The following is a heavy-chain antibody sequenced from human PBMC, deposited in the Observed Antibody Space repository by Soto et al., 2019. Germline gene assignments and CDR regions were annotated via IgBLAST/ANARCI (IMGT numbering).Heavy chain of an antibody. CDR1: GFTFSNAW. D-gene: IGHD3-3*01. V-gene: IGHV3-15*07. CDR3: TTDLEIGTIFGVVISNYYYYGMDV. J-gene: IGHJ6*02. Sequence: GSLRLSCAASGFTFSNAWMNWVRQAPGKGLEWVGRIKSKTDGGTTDYAAPVKGRFTISRDDSKNTLYLQMNSLKTEDTAVYYCTTDLEIGTIFGVVISNYYYYGMDVWGQGTTVTVSS. CDR2: IKSKTDGGTT.